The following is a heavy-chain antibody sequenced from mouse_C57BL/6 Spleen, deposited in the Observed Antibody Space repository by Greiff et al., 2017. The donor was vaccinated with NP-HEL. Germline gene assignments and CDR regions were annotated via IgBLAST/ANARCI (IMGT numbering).Heavy chain of an antibody. V-gene: IGHV1-72*01. CDR1: GYTFTSYW. Sequence: QVQLQQPGAELVKPGASVKLSCKASGYTFTSYWMHWVKQRPGRGLEWIGRIDPNSGGTKYNEKFKSKATLTVDKPSSTAYMQLSSLTSEDSAVYYCARGPPYYSNDGKFPYAMDYWGQGTSVTVSS. CDR3: ARGPPYYSNDGKFPYAMDY. CDR2: IDPNSGGT. J-gene: IGHJ4*01. D-gene: IGHD2-5*01.